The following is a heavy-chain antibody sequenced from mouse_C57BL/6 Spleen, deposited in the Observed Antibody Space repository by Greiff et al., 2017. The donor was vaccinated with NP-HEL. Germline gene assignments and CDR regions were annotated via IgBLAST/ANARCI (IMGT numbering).Heavy chain of an antibody. J-gene: IGHJ4*01. D-gene: IGHD2-3*01. V-gene: IGHV1-80*01. CDR2: IYPGDGDT. CDR1: GYAFSSYW. Sequence: VQLQQSGAELVKPGASVKISCKASGYAFSSYWMNWVKQRPGKGLEWIGQIYPGDGDTNYNGKFKGKATLTADKSSSTAYMQLSSLTSEDSAVYFCIYDGYYYAMDYWGQGTSVTVSS. CDR3: IYDGYYYAMDY.